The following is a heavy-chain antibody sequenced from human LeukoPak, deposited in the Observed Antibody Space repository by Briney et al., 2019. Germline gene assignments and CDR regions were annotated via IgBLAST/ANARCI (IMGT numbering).Heavy chain of an antibody. CDR1: GGSISSYY. CDR3: ARGGKWLQPFDY. D-gene: IGHD5-24*01. Sequence: SETLSLTCTVSGGSISSYYWSWIRQPPGKGLEWIGYIYYSRSTNYNPSLKSRVTISVDTSKNQFSLKLSSVTAADTAVYYCARGGKWLQPFDYWGQGTLVTVSS. V-gene: IGHV4-59*01. J-gene: IGHJ4*02. CDR2: IYYSRST.